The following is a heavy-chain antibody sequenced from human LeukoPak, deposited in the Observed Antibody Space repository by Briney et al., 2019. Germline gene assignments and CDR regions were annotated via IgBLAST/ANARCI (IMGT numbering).Heavy chain of an antibody. J-gene: IGHJ6*02. D-gene: IGHD2-21*01. V-gene: IGHV3-9*01. CDR3: AKDLESSTVVVISRPYYYCGMDV. CDR1: GFTFDDYA. CDR2: IRWNSGSI. Sequence: PGSSLGLSCAASGFTFDDYAMNWVRQAPGKGLEWVPGIRWNSGSIGYADSVQGRFTISRDNAKNSLYLQMNSLRAEDTALYYCAKDLESSTVVVISRPYYYCGMDVWGQGTTVTVSS.